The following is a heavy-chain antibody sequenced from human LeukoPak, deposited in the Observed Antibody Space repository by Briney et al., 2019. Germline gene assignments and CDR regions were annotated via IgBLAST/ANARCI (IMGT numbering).Heavy chain of an antibody. V-gene: IGHV4-4*07. J-gene: IGHJ4*02. CDR3: ARENSGSYREFDY. CDR1: GGSISSYY. CDR2: IYTSGST. D-gene: IGHD1-26*01. Sequence: NPSETLSLTCTVSGGSISSYYWSWIRQPAGKGLEWIGRIYTSGSTNYNASLKSRVSMSVDTSKNQFSLKLSSVTAADTDVFYCARENSGSYREFDYWGQGTLVTVSS.